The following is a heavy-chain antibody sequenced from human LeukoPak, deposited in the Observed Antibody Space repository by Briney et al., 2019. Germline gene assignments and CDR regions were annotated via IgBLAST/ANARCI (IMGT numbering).Heavy chain of an antibody. Sequence: GGSLRLSCAASGFTFSGSAMHWVRQASGKGLEWVGRIRSKANSYATAYAASVKGRFTISRDDSKNTAYLQMNSLKTEDTAVYYCTRQDDYVWGSYRFRFDPWGQGTLVTVSS. V-gene: IGHV3-73*01. CDR1: GFTFSGSA. CDR3: TRQDDYVWGSYRFRFDP. J-gene: IGHJ5*02. D-gene: IGHD3-16*02. CDR2: IRSKANSYAT.